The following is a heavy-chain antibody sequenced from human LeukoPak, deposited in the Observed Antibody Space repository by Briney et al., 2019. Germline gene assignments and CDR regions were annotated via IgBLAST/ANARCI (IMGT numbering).Heavy chain of an antibody. V-gene: IGHV3-23*01. CDR3: AKLGGQELHNYYVAV. D-gene: IGHD3-16*01. Sequence: GGSLRLSCAASGFTFDNYAMNWVRQAPGKGLEWVSGIIDSGESTYYANFAKGRFTISRDNSNNTLYLQMNSLRAEDTAVYYCAKLGGQELHNYYVAVCGKGTTVAVSS. CDR2: IIDSGEST. J-gene: IGHJ6*03. CDR1: GFTFDNYA.